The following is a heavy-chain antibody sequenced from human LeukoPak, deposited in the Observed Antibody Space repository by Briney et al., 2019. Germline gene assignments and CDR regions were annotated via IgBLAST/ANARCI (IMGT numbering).Heavy chain of an antibody. Sequence: ASVKVSCKVSGYTLTELSMHWVRQAPGKGLEWMGGFDPEDGETIYAQKFQGRVTMTEDTSTDTAYMELSSLRSEDTAVYYCARRVAARPGYYYYYMDVWGKGTTVTVSS. CDR1: GYTLTELS. D-gene: IGHD6-6*01. V-gene: IGHV1-24*01. CDR2: FDPEDGET. CDR3: ARRVAARPGYYYYYMDV. J-gene: IGHJ6*03.